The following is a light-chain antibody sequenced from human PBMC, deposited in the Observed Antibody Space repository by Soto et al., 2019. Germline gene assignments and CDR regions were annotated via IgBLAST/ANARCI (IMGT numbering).Light chain of an antibody. CDR2: DAS. CDR1: QNVRTF. V-gene: IGKV3-11*01. Sequence: DIVLTQSPDILSLSPGERATLSCRASQNVRTFLAWYQQKPGQAPRLLIYDASNRATGIPARFSGSGSGTDFTLTISSLEPEDFAVYYCQQRSNWPITFGQGTRLEIK. CDR3: QQRSNWPIT. J-gene: IGKJ5*01.